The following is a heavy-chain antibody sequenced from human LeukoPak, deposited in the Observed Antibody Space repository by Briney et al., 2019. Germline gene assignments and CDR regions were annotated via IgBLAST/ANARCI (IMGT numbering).Heavy chain of an antibody. Sequence: PGGSLRLSCAASGFTFSSYAMSWVRQAPGKGLEWVSAISGSGGSTYYADSVKGRFTISRDNSKNTLYLQMNSLRAEDTAVYYCARRLGYCSRTSCYVAPFDYWGQGTLVTVSS. J-gene: IGHJ4*02. D-gene: IGHD2-2*01. V-gene: IGHV3-23*01. CDR2: ISGSGGST. CDR1: GFTFSSYA. CDR3: ARRLGYCSRTSCYVAPFDY.